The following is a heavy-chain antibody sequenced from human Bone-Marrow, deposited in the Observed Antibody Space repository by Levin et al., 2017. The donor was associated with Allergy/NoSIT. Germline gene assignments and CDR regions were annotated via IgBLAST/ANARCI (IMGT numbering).Heavy chain of an antibody. J-gene: IGHJ4*02. CDR1: GFIFSNVA. CDR3: AIGYGDNADKGY. Sequence: PTGGSLRLSCAASGFIFSNVAMSWVRQTPGKGPEWISSISGTGGTTYYEDSVKGRFTISRDNSHNALYLQMSSLRAEDTATYYCAIGYGDNADKGYWGQGALVTVSS. CDR2: ISGTGGTT. V-gene: IGHV3-23*01. D-gene: IGHD4-17*01.